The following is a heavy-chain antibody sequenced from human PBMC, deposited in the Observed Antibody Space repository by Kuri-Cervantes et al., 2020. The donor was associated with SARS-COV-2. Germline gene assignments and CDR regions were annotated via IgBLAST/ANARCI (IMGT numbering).Heavy chain of an antibody. D-gene: IGHD3-10*01. J-gene: IGHJ6*02. Sequence: LSLTCAASGFTFSSYSMNWVRQAPGKGLEWVAVISYDGSNKYYADSVKGRFTISRDNSKNTLYLQMNSLRAEDTAVYYCAREPSGDGDYYYYYGMDVWGQGTTVTVSS. CDR2: ISYDGSNK. CDR3: AREPSGDGDYYYYYGMDV. CDR1: GFTFSSYS. V-gene: IGHV3-30*03.